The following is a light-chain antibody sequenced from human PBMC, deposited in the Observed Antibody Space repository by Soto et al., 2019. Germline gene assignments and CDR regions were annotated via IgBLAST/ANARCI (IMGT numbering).Light chain of an antibody. J-gene: IGKJ5*01. V-gene: IGKV1-8*01. CDR3: QHRMNWPLT. CDR1: QGISSY. Sequence: AIRMTQSPSSLSASTGDRVTITCRASQGISSYLAWYQQKPGKAPKLLIYAASTLQSGVPSRFSGSGSGTDFTLTISSLEPEDFAVYYCQHRMNWPLTFGQGTRLEIK. CDR2: AAS.